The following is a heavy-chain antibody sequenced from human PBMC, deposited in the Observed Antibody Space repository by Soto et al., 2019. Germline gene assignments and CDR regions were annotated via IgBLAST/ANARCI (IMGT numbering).Heavy chain of an antibody. CDR1: GGSFSGYY. CDR2: INHSGST. CDR3: ARGASASRYSSSWTPHFDY. V-gene: IGHV4-34*01. J-gene: IGHJ4*02. D-gene: IGHD6-13*01. Sequence: SETLSLTCAVYGGSFSGYYWTWIRQPPGKGLEWIGEINHSGSTNYNASLKSRVTISVDKSKNQFSLKLSSVTAADTAVYYCARGASASRYSSSWTPHFDYWGQGTLVTVSS.